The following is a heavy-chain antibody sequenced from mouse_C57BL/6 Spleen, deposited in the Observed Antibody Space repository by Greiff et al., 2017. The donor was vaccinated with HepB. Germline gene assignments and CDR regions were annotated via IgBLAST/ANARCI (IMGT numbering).Heavy chain of an antibody. J-gene: IGHJ1*03. Sequence: VQLQQSGAELVRPGASVTLSCKASGYTFTDYEMHWVKQTPVHGLEWIGAIDPETGGTAYNQKFKGKAILTADKSSSTAYIELRSLTSEDSAVYYCTRRDGSSPEVWGTGTTVTVSS. V-gene: IGHV1-15*01. CDR2: IDPETGGT. CDR3: TRRDGSSPEV. D-gene: IGHD1-1*01. CDR1: GYTFTDYE.